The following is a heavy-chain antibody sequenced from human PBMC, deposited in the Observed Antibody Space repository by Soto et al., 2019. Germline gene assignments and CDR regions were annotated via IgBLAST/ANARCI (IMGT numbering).Heavy chain of an antibody. Sequence: SETLSLTCAASGGSISSCGYSWSWIRQPQGKGLEWIGYIYHSGSTYYNPALKSRVTISVDRSKNQFSLKLSSVTAADTAVYFCARGLVVVAAFDYWGQGTLVTGSS. D-gene: IGHD2-15*01. CDR3: ARGLVVVAAFDY. CDR1: GGSISSCGYS. J-gene: IGHJ4*02. CDR2: IYHSGST. V-gene: IGHV4-30-2*01.